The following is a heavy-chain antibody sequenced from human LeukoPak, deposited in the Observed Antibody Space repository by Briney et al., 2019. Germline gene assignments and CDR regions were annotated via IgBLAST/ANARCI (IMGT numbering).Heavy chain of an antibody. J-gene: IGHJ6*02. CDR1: GFTFTSYS. CDR2: ISGGGGST. CDR3: AELDGMDV. Sequence: GGSLRLSCAASGFTFTSYSMNWVRQAPGKGLEWVSTISGGGGSTYYADSVKGRFTISRDNSKNTLYLQMNSLRAEDTAVYYCAELDGMDVWGQGTTVTVSS. V-gene: IGHV3-23*01.